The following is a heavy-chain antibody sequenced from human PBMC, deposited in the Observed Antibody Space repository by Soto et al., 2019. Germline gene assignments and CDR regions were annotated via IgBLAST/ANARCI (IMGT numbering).Heavy chain of an antibody. Sequence: GSLRLSCAASGFTFSRYWMSWVRQAPGKGLEWVLAISVSVGSTYYADSVKGRFTISRDNSKNTLYLQMNSLRAEDTAVYYCAKSTVLRFLEWLADWFDPWGQGTLVTVSS. D-gene: IGHD3-3*01. J-gene: IGHJ5*02. CDR3: AKSTVLRFLEWLADWFDP. V-gene: IGHV3-23*01. CDR2: ISVSVGST. CDR1: GFTFSRYW.